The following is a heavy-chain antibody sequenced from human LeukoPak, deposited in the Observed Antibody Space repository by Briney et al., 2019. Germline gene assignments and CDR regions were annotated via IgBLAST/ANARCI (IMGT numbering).Heavy chain of an antibody. CDR2: ISGDGSMT. D-gene: IGHD3-10*01. CDR1: GFTFSTHW. Sequence: GGSLRPSCAASGFTFSTHWMYWVRQAPGRELVWVSRISGDGSMTSYADSVKGRFTISRDNAKDTLYLQMTSLRVEDTAVYSCASLLTPYHGSGGGGMDVWGQGTTVTVSS. J-gene: IGHJ6*02. CDR3: ASLLTPYHGSGGGGMDV. V-gene: IGHV3-74*01.